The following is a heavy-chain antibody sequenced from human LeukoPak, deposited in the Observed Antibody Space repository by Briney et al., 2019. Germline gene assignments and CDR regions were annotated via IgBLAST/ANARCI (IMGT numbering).Heavy chain of an antibody. CDR2: IRYDGSNK. CDR3: ARVSRGPHPYYYDSSGYMDY. D-gene: IGHD3-22*01. J-gene: IGHJ4*02. V-gene: IGHV3-30*02. CDR1: GFTFSSYG. Sequence: GGSLRLSCAASGFTFSSYGMHWVRQAPGKGLEWVAFIRYDGSNKYYADSVKGRFTISRDNSKNTLFLQMNSLRAEDTAVYYCARVSRGPHPYYYDSSGYMDYWGQGTLVTVSS.